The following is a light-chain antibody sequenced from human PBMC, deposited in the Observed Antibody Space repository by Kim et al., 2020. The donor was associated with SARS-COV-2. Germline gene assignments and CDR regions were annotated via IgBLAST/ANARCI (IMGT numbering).Light chain of an antibody. V-gene: IGKV2-28*01. CDR1: RNLLHSTGYKA. CDR3: MQTLQS. J-gene: IGKJ4*01. CDR2: LGT. Sequence: DVVMTQSPLSLPVTPGDPASLSCRSSRNLLHSTGYKALDLYLQTPGPSPQLLLYLGTNRAYGVPDRFSGSGSGTDFTLKVTRVEAEDVRICACMQTLQSFGGGTKVDIK.